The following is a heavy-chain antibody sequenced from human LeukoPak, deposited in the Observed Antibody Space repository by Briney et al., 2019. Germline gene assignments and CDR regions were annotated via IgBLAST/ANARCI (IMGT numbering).Heavy chain of an antibody. CDR3: AKDSRKGYGSGPGIFFDY. CDR1: GFTFSSYG. V-gene: IGHV3-33*06. Sequence: GRSLRLSCAASGFTFSSYGMHWVRQAPGKGLEWLAVIWYDGSNKYYADSVKGRFTISRDNSNNTLYPQMNSLRADDTAVYYCAKDSRKGYGSGPGIFFDYWGQGTLVTVSS. D-gene: IGHD3-10*01. J-gene: IGHJ4*02. CDR2: IWYDGSNK.